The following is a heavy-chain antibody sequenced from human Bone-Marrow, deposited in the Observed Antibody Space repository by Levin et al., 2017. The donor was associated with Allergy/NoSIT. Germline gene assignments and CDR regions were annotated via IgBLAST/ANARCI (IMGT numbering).Heavy chain of an antibody. CDR2: ITSSSSYI. Sequence: GGSLRLSCAVSGFTFSTYTMNWVRQAPGKGLDWVSSITSSSSYIYYADSVKGRFTISRENATNSLYLQMNSLRVEKTAMKYCARGIEYSGLPWGQGTLVTASS. CDR3: ARGIEYSGLP. CDR1: GFTFSTYT. D-gene: IGHD1-26*01. J-gene: IGHJ5*02. V-gene: IGHV3-21*01.